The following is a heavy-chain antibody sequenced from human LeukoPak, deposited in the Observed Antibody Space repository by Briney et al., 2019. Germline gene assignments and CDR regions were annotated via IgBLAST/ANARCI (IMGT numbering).Heavy chain of an antibody. CDR1: GGSFSGYY. Sequence: SETLSLTCAVYGGSFSGYYWSWIRQPPGKGLEWIGEINHSGSTNYNPSLKSRVTISVDTSKNQFSLKLSSVTAADTAVYYCARGDYMTMVRGAPRYYYGMDVWGQGTTVTVSS. J-gene: IGHJ6*02. CDR3: ARGDYMTMVRGAPRYYYGMDV. CDR2: INHSGST. D-gene: IGHD3-10*01. V-gene: IGHV4-34*01.